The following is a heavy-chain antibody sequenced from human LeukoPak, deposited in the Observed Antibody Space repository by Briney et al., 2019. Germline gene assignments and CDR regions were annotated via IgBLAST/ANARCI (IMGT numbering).Heavy chain of an antibody. J-gene: IGHJ4*02. D-gene: IGHD3-22*01. Sequence: GGSLRISCAASGFTVSSNYMSWVRQAPGKGLEWVSVIYSGGSTYYADSVKGRFTISRDNSKNTLYLQMNSLRAEDTAVYYCVWDSSGYYSANYWGQGTLVTVSS. V-gene: IGHV3-53*01. CDR1: GFTVSSNY. CDR3: VWDSSGYYSANY. CDR2: IYSGGST.